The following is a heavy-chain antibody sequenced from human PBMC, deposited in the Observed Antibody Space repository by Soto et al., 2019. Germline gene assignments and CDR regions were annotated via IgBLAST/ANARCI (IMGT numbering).Heavy chain of an antibody. Sequence: SETLSLTCTVSGGSVSSGDYYWSWIRQPPGKGLEWIGYIYYSGSTNYNPSLKSRVSISLDTSKNQFSLRLTSVTAADTAVHYCARIPVDTYMINWFDPWGQGTLVTVSS. V-gene: IGHV4-61*08. J-gene: IGHJ5*02. D-gene: IGHD5-18*01. CDR2: IYYSGST. CDR1: GGSVSSGDYY. CDR3: ARIPVDTYMINWFDP.